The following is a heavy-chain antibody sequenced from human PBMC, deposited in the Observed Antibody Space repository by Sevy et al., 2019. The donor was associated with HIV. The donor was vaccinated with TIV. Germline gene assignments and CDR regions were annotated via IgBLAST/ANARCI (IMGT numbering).Heavy chain of an antibody. CDR2: ISWNSGSI. J-gene: IGHJ6*02. CDR1: RFTFDDYA. CDR3: AKGGERVHYYYGMDV. Sequence: GGSLRLSCAASRFTFDDYAMHWVRQAPGKGLEWVSGISWNSGSIGYADSVKGRFTISRDNAKNSLYLQMNSLRAEDTALYYCAKGGERVHYYYGMDVWGQGTTVTVSS. D-gene: IGHD1-1*01. V-gene: IGHV3-9*01.